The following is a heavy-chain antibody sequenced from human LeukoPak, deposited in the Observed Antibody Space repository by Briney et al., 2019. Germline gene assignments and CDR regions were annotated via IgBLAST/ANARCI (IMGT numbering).Heavy chain of an antibody. V-gene: IGHV3-48*03. D-gene: IGHD2-15*01. CDR2: ISSSGSTI. J-gene: IGHJ3*02. Sequence: GSLRLSCAASGFTFSSYEMNWVRQAPGKGLEWVSYISSSGSTIYYADSVKGRFTISRDNAKNSLYLQMNSLRAEDTAVYYCARDCGGGSCYGPYDAFDIWGQGTMVTVPS. CDR1: GFTFSSYE. CDR3: ARDCGGGSCYGPYDAFDI.